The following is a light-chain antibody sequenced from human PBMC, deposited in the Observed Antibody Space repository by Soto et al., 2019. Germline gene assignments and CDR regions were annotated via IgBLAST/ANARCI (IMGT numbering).Light chain of an antibody. V-gene: IGLV2-14*01. CDR1: SSDFGGYNY. CDR3: SSYKSSSTLGV. CDR2: EVS. Sequence: QSALTQPASVSGSPGQSITISCTGTSSDFGGYNYVSWYQQHPGKAPKLMIYEVSNRPSGVSNRFSGSKSGNTASLTISGLQVEEEADYYCSSYKSSSTLGVFGTGTKVTVL. J-gene: IGLJ1*01.